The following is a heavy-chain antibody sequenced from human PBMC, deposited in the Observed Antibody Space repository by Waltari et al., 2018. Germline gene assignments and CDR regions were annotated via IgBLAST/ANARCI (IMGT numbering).Heavy chain of an antibody. CDR2: INHSGST. Sequence: QVQLQQWGAGLLKPSETLSLTCAVYGGSFSGYYWSWIRQPPGKGLEWIGEINHSGSTNYSPSLKSRVTISVDTSKNQFSLKLSSVTAADTAVYYCARGRSYYYGSGTFDPWGQGTLVTVSS. J-gene: IGHJ5*02. CDR3: ARGRSYYYGSGTFDP. V-gene: IGHV4-34*01. D-gene: IGHD3-10*01. CDR1: GGSFSGYY.